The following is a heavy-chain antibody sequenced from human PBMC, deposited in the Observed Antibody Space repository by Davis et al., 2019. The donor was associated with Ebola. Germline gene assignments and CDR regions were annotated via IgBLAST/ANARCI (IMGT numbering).Heavy chain of an antibody. Sequence: GGSLRLSCAASGFTFSSYWMSWVRQAPGKGLEWVGRIKTKTDEGILDYAEAVEGRFTMSRDDARNTMSLHMSGLKTEDTGVYYCATDEGGSRYWGQGSRVIVSS. CDR1: GFTFSSYW. V-gene: IGHV3-15*01. CDR3: ATDEGGSRY. J-gene: IGHJ4*02. D-gene: IGHD1-26*01. CDR2: IKTKTDEGIL.